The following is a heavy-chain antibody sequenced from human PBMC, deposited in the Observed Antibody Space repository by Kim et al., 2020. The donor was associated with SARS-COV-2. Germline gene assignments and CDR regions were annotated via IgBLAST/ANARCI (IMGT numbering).Heavy chain of an antibody. J-gene: IGHJ3*02. CDR1: GFTFSSYA. V-gene: IGHV3-30-3*01. D-gene: IGHD3-10*01. CDR2: ISYDGSNT. CDR3: ARDPHLVPGILWFRDGDAIDI. Sequence: GGSLRLSCAASGFTFSSYAMHWVRQAPGKGLEWVAVISYDGSNTYYADSVKGRFTISRDNSKNTLYLQMNSLRVEDTAVYYCARDPHLVPGILWFRDGDAIDIWGQRTTVTVSS.